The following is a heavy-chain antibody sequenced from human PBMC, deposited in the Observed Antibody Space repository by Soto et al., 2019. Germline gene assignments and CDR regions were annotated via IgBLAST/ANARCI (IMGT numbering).Heavy chain of an antibody. CDR2: ISYDGSNK. J-gene: IGHJ6*02. CDR1: GFTFSSYA. D-gene: IGHD3-9*01. V-gene: IGHV3-30-3*01. Sequence: QVQLVESGGGVVQPGRSLRLSCAASGFTFSSYAMHWVRQAPGKGLEWVAVISYDGSNKYYADSVKGRFTISRDNSKNTLYLQMNSLRAEDTAVYYCAGDYDILTGVWGQGTTVTVSS. CDR3: AGDYDILTGV.